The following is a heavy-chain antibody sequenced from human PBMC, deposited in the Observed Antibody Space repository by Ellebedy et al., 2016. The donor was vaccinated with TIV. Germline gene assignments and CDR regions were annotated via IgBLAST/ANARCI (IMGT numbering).Heavy chain of an antibody. CDR2: INPSGGST. D-gene: IGHD3-10*01. J-gene: IGHJ4*02. Sequence: AASVKVSCKASGYTFTTYYMHWVRQAPGQGLEWMGLINPSGGSTTYAQKLQGRATMTRDTSTSTVYMELSSLRSEDTAVFYCARARGVIAENFDFWGQGTLVTVSS. CDR1: GYTFTTYY. V-gene: IGHV1-46*04. CDR3: ARARGVIAENFDF.